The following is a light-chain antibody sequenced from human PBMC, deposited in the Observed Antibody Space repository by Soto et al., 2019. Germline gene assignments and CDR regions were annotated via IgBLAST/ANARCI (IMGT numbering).Light chain of an antibody. CDR2: DAS. CDR3: QQRRNWSPLT. V-gene: IGKV3-11*01. CDR1: QSVSSY. Sequence: EIVLTQSPATLSLSPGERATLSCRASQSVSSYLAWYQQRPGQAPSLLIYDASNRATGIPARFSGSGSGTDFTLSISSLEPEDFAVYYCQQRRNWSPLTFGGGTKVEIK. J-gene: IGKJ4*01.